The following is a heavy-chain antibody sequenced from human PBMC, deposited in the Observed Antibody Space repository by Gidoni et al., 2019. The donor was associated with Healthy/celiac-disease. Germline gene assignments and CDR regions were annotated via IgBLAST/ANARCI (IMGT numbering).Heavy chain of an antibody. J-gene: IGHJ4*02. V-gene: IGHV4-59*01. CDR1: GVSLSSYY. CDR3: ARGGYYYDSSGCFDY. D-gene: IGHD3-22*01. Sequence: QVQLQESGPGLVKPSETLSLTCTVSGVSLSSYYWSWIRQPPGKGLEWIGYIYYSGSTNYNPSLKSRVTISVDTSKNQFSLKLSSVTAADTAVYYCARGGYYYDSSGCFDYWGQGTLVTVSS. CDR2: IYYSGST.